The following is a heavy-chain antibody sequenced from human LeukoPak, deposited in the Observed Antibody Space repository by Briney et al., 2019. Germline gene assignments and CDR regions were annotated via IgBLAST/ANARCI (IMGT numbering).Heavy chain of an antibody. Sequence: PGGSLRLPCAASGFTFSSYAMSWVRQAPGKGLEWVSAISGSGGSTYYADSVKGRFTISRDNSKNTLYLQMNSLRAEDTAVYYCAKGKSMTTVTTFFYWGQGTLVTVSS. D-gene: IGHD4-17*01. CDR1: GFTFSSYA. CDR3: AKGKSMTTVTTFFY. J-gene: IGHJ4*02. CDR2: ISGSGGST. V-gene: IGHV3-23*01.